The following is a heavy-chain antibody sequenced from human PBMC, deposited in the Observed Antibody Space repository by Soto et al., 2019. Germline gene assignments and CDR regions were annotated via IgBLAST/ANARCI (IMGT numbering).Heavy chain of an antibody. CDR1: GGTFSSYA. Sequence: SVKVSCKASGGTFSSYAISWVRQAPGQGLEWMGGIIPIFGTANYAQKFQGRVTITADESTSTAYMELSSLRSEDTAVYYCARVARQGYGMDVWGQGTTVTVSS. V-gene: IGHV1-69*13. CDR3: ARVARQGYGMDV. J-gene: IGHJ6*02. CDR2: IIPIFGTA.